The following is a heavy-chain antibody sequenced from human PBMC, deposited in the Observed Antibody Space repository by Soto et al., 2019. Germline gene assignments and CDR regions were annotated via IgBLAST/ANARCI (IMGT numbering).Heavy chain of an antibody. J-gene: IGHJ4*02. CDR2: LNGGVDGT. CDR3: AREVKGVTSFDY. CDR1: GFTALSYA. V-gene: IGHV1-3*01. D-gene: IGHD3-10*01. Sequence: QVRLIQSGPEMMQPGASVRVSCKASGFTALSYAFHWVRQAPGQGPEWLGWLNGGVDGTSYSQRFQGRVTISRDTSTNTVYLDVTSLTSEDTAVYYCAREVKGVTSFDYWGQGTLVTVSS.